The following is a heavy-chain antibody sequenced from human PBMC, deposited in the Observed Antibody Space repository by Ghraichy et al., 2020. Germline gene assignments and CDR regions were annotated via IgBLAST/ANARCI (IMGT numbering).Heavy chain of an antibody. J-gene: IGHJ4*02. CDR3: AKDWDTYQVLYGPEGFDY. CDR1: GFTFSSYA. CDR2: ISGNGGRT. D-gene: IGHD2-2*02. Sequence: GGSLRLSCAASGFTFSSYAMSWVRQAPGKGLEWVSTISGNGGRTYYADSVKGRFTISRDNSKNTLYLQMNSLRAEDTAIYYCAKDWDTYQVLYGPEGFDYWGQGTLVTVYS. V-gene: IGHV3-23*01.